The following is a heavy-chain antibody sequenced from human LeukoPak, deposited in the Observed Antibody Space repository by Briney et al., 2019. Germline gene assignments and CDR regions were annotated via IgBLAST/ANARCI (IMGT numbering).Heavy chain of an antibody. D-gene: IGHD3-3*01. CDR1: GFTFSSYA. CDR2: ISGSGGST. J-gene: IGHJ4*02. Sequence: GGSLRLSCAASGFTFSSYAMSWVRHAPGKGLEWVSAISGSGGSTYYADSVKGRFTISRDNSKNKLYLQMNSLRAEDTAVYYCAKDSIFGVVITEYFDYWGQGTLVTVSS. V-gene: IGHV3-23*01. CDR3: AKDSIFGVVITEYFDY.